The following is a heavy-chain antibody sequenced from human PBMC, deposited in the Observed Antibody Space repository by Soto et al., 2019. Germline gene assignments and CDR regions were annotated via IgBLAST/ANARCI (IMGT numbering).Heavy chain of an antibody. CDR2: ISYDGSNK. Sequence: QVQLVESGGGVVQPGRSLRLSCAASGFTFNTYGMHWVRQAPGKGLEWVAVISYDGSNKYYADSVKGRLTISRDNSKNPMYLHMNRLRAEDTAVYYCAKGQHCSSTSCYFYDYGMDVWGQGTKVAVSS. CDR1: GFTFNTYG. CDR3: AKGQHCSSTSCYFYDYGMDV. V-gene: IGHV3-30*18. D-gene: IGHD2-2*01. J-gene: IGHJ6*02.